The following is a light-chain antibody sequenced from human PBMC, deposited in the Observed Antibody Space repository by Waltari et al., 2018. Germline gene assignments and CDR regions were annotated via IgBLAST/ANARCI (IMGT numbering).Light chain of an antibody. CDR2: DVS. Sequence: QSALTHPAPVSGSPGQPIPIPGPGPTGEVGIVAFVSWYQNHPAQAPEVLIYDVSDRPSGVSDRFSVSKSSNTASLTISGLQPEDDANYYCTSQSKNNVVIFGGGTKLTVL. CDR3: TSQSKNNVVI. V-gene: IGLV2-14*03. CDR1: TGEVGIVAF. J-gene: IGLJ2*01.